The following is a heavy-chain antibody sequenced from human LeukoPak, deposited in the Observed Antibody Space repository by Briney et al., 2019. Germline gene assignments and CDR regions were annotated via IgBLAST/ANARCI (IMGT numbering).Heavy chain of an antibody. D-gene: IGHD2/OR15-2a*01. V-gene: IGHV4-4*07. CDR2: IYSTGRS. Sequence: SETLSLTCTVSGGSISNYFWSWVRQPPGKGLEWIGRIYSTGRSDSNPYLNSRITMSVDTSKNKFSLRLNSVTAADTAVYYCARDLWFSNNYYMDVWGKGNTVTVSS. CDR3: ARDLWFSNNYYMDV. J-gene: IGHJ6*03. CDR1: GGSISNYF.